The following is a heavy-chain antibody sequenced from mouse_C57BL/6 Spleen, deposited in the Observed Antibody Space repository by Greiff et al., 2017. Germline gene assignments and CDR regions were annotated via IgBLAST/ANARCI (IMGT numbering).Heavy chain of an antibody. J-gene: IGHJ1*03. D-gene: IGHD1-1*01. Sequence: VQLQQSGPVLVKPGASVKMSCKASGYTFTDYYMNWVKQSHGKSLEWIGVINPYNGGTSYNQKFKGKATLTVDKSSSTAYMELNSLTSEDSAVYYCAKDYGSSHWYFDVWGTGTTVTGSS. CDR2: INPYNGGT. V-gene: IGHV1-19*01. CDR3: AKDYGSSHWYFDV. CDR1: GYTFTDYY.